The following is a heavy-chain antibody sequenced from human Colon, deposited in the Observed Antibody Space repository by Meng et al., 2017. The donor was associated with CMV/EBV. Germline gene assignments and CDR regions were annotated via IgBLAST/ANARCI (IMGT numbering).Heavy chain of an antibody. CDR3: ARGGYESGKYLVLDY. CDR1: DDFISSYY. D-gene: IGHD2-2*01. V-gene: IGHV4-59*01. J-gene: IGHJ4*02. CDR2: IHDSEGT. Sequence: QVQLQGSGPGLVKPSETLSLTCTVSDDFISSYYWTWIRQPPGKGLEWIGYIHDSEGTKYKPSLKSRVTISLDMSKSQFSLKLSSVTAADTAVYYCARGGYESGKYLVLDYWGQGALVTVSS.